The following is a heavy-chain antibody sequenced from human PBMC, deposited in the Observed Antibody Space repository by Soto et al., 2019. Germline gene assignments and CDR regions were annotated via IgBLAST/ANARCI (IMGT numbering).Heavy chain of an antibody. Sequence: GGSLRLSCAASGFTFSSYGMHWVRQAPGKGLEWVAVISYDGSNKYYADSVKGRFTISRDNSKNTLYLQMNSLRAEDTAVYYCAKLVVVLTGTTLDYWGQGTLVTVS. J-gene: IGHJ4*02. CDR3: AKLVVVLTGTTLDY. CDR1: GFTFSSYG. CDR2: ISYDGSNK. V-gene: IGHV3-30*18. D-gene: IGHD1-7*01.